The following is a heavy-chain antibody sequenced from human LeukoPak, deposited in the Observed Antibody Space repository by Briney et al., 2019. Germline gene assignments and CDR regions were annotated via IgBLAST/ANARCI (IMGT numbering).Heavy chain of an antibody. V-gene: IGHV3-30*18. CDR1: GFTFSSYG. CDR3: AKDSSGDAFDI. CDR2: VSYDGSNK. J-gene: IGHJ3*02. Sequence: QPGGSLRLSCAASGFTFSSYGMHWVRQAPGKGLEGVAVVSYDGSNKYYADSVKGRFTISRDNSKNTLYLQMNSLRAEDTAVYYCAKDSSGDAFDIWGQGTMVTVSS. D-gene: IGHD5-12*01.